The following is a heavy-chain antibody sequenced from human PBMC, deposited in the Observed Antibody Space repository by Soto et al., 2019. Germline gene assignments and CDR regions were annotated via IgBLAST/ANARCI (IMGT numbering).Heavy chain of an antibody. V-gene: IGHV4-59*01. J-gene: IGHJ3*01. CDR3: ARVWGGAFDF. D-gene: IGHD3-10*01. Sequence: TSTVSDGTIISYDGRWIRQPPGKGLEWIGYIYYSGSTKYNPSLKSRVTISVDTSKNRFSLRLSSVTAAVTAVYYCARVWGGAFDFWGQGTMVTVSS. CDR2: IYYSGST. CDR1: DGTIISYD.